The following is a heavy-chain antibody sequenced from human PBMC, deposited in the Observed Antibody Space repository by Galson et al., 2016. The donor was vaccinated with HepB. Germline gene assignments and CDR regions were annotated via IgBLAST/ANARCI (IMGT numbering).Heavy chain of an antibody. D-gene: IGHD6-13*01. CDR2: ISSGNSYI. Sequence: SLRLSCAASGFTLHTYAMNWVRQAPGKGLEWVSSISSGNSYIFYADSVKGRFTIPRDNAKNTLYLQMNSLRAEDTAVYYCARLVTSNSWYGWFDPWGQGTLVTVSS. CDR1: GFTLHTYA. J-gene: IGHJ5*02. CDR3: ARLVTSNSWYGWFDP. V-gene: IGHV3-21*01.